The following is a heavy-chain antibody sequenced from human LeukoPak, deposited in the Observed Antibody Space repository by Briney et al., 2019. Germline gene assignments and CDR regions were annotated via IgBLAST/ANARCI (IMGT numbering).Heavy chain of an antibody. V-gene: IGHV3-21*01. J-gene: IGHJ4*02. Sequence: PGGSLRLSCAASGFTFSSYSMNWVRQAPGKGLEWVSSISSSSSYIYYADSVKGRFTISRDNAKNSLYLQMNSLRAEDTAVYYCASGSGRFLEWLLGDYWGQGTLVTVSS. CDR1: GFTFSSYS. CDR3: ASGSGRFLEWLLGDY. CDR2: ISSSSSYI. D-gene: IGHD3-3*01.